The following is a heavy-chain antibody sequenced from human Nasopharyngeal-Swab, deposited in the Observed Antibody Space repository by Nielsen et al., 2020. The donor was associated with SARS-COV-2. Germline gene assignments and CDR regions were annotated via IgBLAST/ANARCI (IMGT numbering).Heavy chain of an antibody. D-gene: IGHD6-13*01. CDR1: GYTFTSYA. Sequence: ASVKVSCKASGYTFTSYAMHWLRQAPGQRLEWMGWINAGNGNTKYSQKFQGRVTITRDTSASTAYMELGSLRYEDTAVYYCARFVESSSWYGYYYGMDVWGQGTTVTVSS. CDR2: INAGNGNT. CDR3: ARFVESSSWYGYYYGMDV. V-gene: IGHV1-3*01. J-gene: IGHJ6*02.